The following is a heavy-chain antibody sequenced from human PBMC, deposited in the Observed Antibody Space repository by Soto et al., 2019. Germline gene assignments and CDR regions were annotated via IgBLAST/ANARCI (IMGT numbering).Heavy chain of an antibody. Sequence: ASVKVSCKTSGYTFSAYDIYWVRQAPGQGLEWMGWIRAYNGDTNYAQKFQGRVTMTRDTSTSTVYMELSSLRSEDTAVYYCARLFAGLRYFDWPGDYWGQGTLVTVSS. V-gene: IGHV1-18*01. CDR1: GYTFSAYD. D-gene: IGHD3-9*01. CDR2: IRAYNGDT. J-gene: IGHJ4*02. CDR3: ARLFAGLRYFDWPGDY.